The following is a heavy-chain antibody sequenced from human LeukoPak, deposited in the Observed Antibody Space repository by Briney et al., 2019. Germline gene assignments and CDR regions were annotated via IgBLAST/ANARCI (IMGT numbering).Heavy chain of an antibody. Sequence: ASVKVSCKASGDTFTSNYMHWVRQAPGQGLEWMGVINPSGGSTSYAQKFQGRVAMTRDTSTTTVYMELSSLRSEDTAMYFCASGYSYASYFDYWGQGTLVTVYS. V-gene: IGHV1-46*01. CDR2: INPSGGST. CDR3: ASGYSYASYFDY. D-gene: IGHD5-18*01. CDR1: GDTFTSNY. J-gene: IGHJ4*02.